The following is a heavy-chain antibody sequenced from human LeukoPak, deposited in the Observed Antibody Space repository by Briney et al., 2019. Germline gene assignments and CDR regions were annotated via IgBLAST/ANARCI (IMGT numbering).Heavy chain of an antibody. CDR1: GGSISNYY. Sequence: TSETLSLTCTVSGGSISNYYWSWIRQPAGKGLEWIGRIYSNGDTNYNPSLKSRLTMSVDTSKNQFSLNLYSVTAADTAVYYCARGGTMGNANWFVPWGQGSLVSVSS. V-gene: IGHV4-4*07. J-gene: IGHJ5*02. D-gene: IGHD3-16*01. CDR2: IYSNGDT. CDR3: ARGGTMGNANWFVP.